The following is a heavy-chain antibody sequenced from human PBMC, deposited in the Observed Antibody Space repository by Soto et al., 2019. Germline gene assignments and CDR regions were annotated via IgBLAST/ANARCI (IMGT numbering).Heavy chain of an antibody. CDR2: IKQDGSEK. J-gene: IGHJ3*02. CDR3: ARDQDDSSDAFDI. Sequence: EVHLVESGGGLVQPGGSLRLSCAASGITFSNYWMTWVLQAPGKGLEWVANIKQDGSEKYYVDSVKGRFTISRYNAKNSLYLQMNSLRAEDTAVYYCARDQDDSSDAFDIWGQGTMVTVSS. CDR1: GITFSNYW. V-gene: IGHV3-7*01. D-gene: IGHD3-3*01.